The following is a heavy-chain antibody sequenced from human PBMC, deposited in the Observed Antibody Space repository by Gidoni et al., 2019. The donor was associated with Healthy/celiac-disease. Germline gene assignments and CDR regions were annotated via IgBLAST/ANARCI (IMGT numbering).Heavy chain of an antibody. V-gene: IGHV3-9*01. CDR2: ISWNSGSI. D-gene: IGHD2-15*01. J-gene: IGHJ3*02. CDR1: GFTFDDYA. Sequence: EVQLVESGGGLVQPGRSLRLSCAASGFTFDDYAMHWVRQAPGKGLEWVSGISWNSGSIGYADSVKGRFTISRDNAKNSLYLQMNSLRAEDTALYYCAKDQRGGNDAFDIWGQGTMVTVSS. CDR3: AKDQRGGNDAFDI.